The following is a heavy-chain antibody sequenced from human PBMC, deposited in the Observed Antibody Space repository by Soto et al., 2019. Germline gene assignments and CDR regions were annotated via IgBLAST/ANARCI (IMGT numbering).Heavy chain of an antibody. CDR3: ARVDGPTVATMYFDF. Sequence: EAQLVESGGGLVQPGGSLRLPCATSGFTFAYRGMIWVRRAPGKGLEWISYISPSGDIFYYADSVKGRFTVSRDNVRNSLFLEMSSLRGEDTAIYHCARVDGPTVATMYFDFWGQGVLVTVSS. J-gene: IGHJ4*02. D-gene: IGHD5-12*01. CDR2: ISPSGDIF. CDR1: GFTFAYRG. V-gene: IGHV3-48*01.